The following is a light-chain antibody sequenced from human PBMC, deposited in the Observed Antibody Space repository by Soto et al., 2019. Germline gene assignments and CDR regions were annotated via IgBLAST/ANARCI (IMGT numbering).Light chain of an antibody. Sequence: DIQMNQYPSSLSAYVGDRVTITCQASQNIHNYLNWYKRKPGRAPKLLIYDASILEAGVPSSFRGSGSGTDFTFTISRMQPEYIATYYCQQYETLPTLGQGTRLEIK. CDR1: QNIHNY. V-gene: IGKV1-33*01. CDR3: QQYETLPT. J-gene: IGKJ5*01. CDR2: DAS.